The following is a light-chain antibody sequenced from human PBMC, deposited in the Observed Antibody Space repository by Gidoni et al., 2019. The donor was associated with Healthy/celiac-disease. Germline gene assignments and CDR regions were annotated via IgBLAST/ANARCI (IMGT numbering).Light chain of an antibody. V-gene: IGKV4-1*01. Sequence: DIGMPPSPDSLAVPLGERATINCKSSQSVLYSSNNKNYLAWYQQKPGQPPKLLIYWASTRESGVPDRFSGSGSGTDFTLTISSLQAEDVAVYYCQQYYSTLALTFGGGTKVEIK. CDR1: QSVLYSSNNKNY. CDR2: WAS. J-gene: IGKJ4*01. CDR3: QQYYSTLALT.